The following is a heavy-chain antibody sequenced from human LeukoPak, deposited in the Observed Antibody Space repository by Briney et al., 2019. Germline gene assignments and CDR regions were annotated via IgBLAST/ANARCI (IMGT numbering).Heavy chain of an antibody. Sequence: SETLSLTCGVSGGSISSSKWWSWVRQPPGKGLEWIGEIYHRGSPKYNPSLKSRVTISVDTSKNQFSLARERSTVTTFGVHWFDPWGQGTLVTVSS. J-gene: IGHJ5*02. CDR2: IYHRGSP. D-gene: IGHD4-17*01. CDR3: DP. CDR1: GGSISSSKW. V-gene: IGHV4/OR15-8*01.